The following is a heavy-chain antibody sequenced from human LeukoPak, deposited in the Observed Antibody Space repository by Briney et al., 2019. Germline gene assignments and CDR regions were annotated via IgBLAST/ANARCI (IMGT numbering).Heavy chain of an antibody. D-gene: IGHD2-8*02. CDR2: IYYSGST. V-gene: IGHV4-59*01. J-gene: IGHJ4*02. CDR1: GASITSYY. Sequence: SETLSLTCTVSGASITSYYWSWIRQPPGKGLEWIGYIYYSGSTNYNPSLKSRVTISVDTSKNQFSLKLSSMTAADTAVYCCARATTAYCTGGICPNFDFWGQGTLVTVSS. CDR3: ARATTAYCTGGICPNFDF.